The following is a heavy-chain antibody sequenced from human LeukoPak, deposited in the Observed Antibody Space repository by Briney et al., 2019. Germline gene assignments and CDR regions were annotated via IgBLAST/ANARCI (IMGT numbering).Heavy chain of an antibody. J-gene: IGHJ4*02. V-gene: IGHV3-30*03. CDR2: MSFDGSNT. Sequence: PGGSLRLSCAAPGIPFSSFGMHWVRQAPGKGLEWVAVMSFDGSNTHYADSVKGRFTVSRDNSKNTLYLQMTSLRADDTAVYYCARDAGTWGYGYNFDCWGQGTLVTVSS. CDR1: GIPFSSFG. D-gene: IGHD1-1*01. CDR3: ARDAGTWGYGYNFDC.